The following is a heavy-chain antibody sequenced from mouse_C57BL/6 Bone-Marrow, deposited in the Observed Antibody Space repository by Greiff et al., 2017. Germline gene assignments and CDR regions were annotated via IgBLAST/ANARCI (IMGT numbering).Heavy chain of an antibody. Sequence: VKLMESGPGLVAPSQSLSITCTVSGFSLTSYGVHWVRQPPGKGLEWLVVIWSDGSTTYNSALKSRLSISKDNSKSQVFLKMNSLQTDDTAMYYCARHGDGNYEGSYWYFDVWGTGTTVTVSS. CDR3: ARHGDGNYEGSYWYFDV. V-gene: IGHV2-6-1*01. CDR1: GFSLTSYG. CDR2: IWSDGST. D-gene: IGHD2-1*01. J-gene: IGHJ1*03.